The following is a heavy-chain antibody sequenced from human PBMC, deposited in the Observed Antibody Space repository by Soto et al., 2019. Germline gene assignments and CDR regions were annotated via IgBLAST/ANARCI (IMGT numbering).Heavy chain of an antibody. Sequence: ASVKVSCKASGYTFSDLDINWVRQATGQGLEWMGWMSPKSGITDYAQKFQGRVTMTRDTSISTAYMELSNLRSEDTAVYYCARGVDAVYDDWGQGTPVTVSS. CDR1: GYTFSDLD. CDR2: MSPKSGIT. V-gene: IGHV1-8*01. CDR3: ARGVDAVYDD. J-gene: IGHJ4*02.